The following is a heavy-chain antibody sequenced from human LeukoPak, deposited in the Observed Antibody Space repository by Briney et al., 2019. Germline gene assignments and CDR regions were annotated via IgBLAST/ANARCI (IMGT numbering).Heavy chain of an antibody. J-gene: IGHJ4*02. CDR1: GFIVSDFY. V-gene: IGHV3-53*01. Sequence: GGSLRLSCAASGFIVSDFYMAWVRQAPGKGLEWVSSIYVGYNTGYADAVRGRFTISRDKSKNTLFLQMNNLRTDDTAVYYCATLYGGQRADGYWSQGTLVTVSS. CDR2: IYVGYNT. D-gene: IGHD2-15*01. CDR3: ATLYGGQRADGY.